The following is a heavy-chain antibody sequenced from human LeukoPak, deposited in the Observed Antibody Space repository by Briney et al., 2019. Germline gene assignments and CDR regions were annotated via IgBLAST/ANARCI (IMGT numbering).Heavy chain of an antibody. CDR2: ISYSGTP. J-gene: IGHJ6*02. CDR3: ARQRTAPPIYEYYGMDV. CDR1: GGSFSGYY. Sequence: SETVSLTCVVYGGSFSGYYWSWIQQPPGKGLEWIGYISYSGTPTYNPSLRSRLTISLDTSKTQFSLRLSSVTAADTAVYYCARQRTAPPIYEYYGMDVWGHGTTVTVSS. D-gene: IGHD3-9*01. V-gene: IGHV4-59*08.